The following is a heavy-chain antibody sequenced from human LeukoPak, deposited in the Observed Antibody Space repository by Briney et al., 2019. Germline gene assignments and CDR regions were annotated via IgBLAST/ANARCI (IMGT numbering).Heavy chain of an antibody. J-gene: IGHJ4*02. CDR3: ARVLVNYDFWSGCDY. Sequence: ASVKVSCKASGYTFTSYGISWVRQAPGQGLEWMGWISAYNGNTNYAQKLQGRVTMTTDTSTSTAYMELRSLRSDDTAVYYCARVLVNYDFWSGCDYWGQGTLVTVSS. CDR1: GYTFTSYG. D-gene: IGHD3-3*01. V-gene: IGHV1-18*01. CDR2: ISAYNGNT.